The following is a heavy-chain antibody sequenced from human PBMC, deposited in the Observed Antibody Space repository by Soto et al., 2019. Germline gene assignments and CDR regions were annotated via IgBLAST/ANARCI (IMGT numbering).Heavy chain of an antibody. CDR1: GFTFSSYS. Sequence: GSLRLSCAASGFTFSSYSMNWVRQAPGKGLEWVSSISSSSSYIYYADSVKGRFTISRDNAKNSLYLQMNSLRAEDTAVYYCARRQGGSIAARSPFDIWGQGTMVTVSS. J-gene: IGHJ3*02. CDR3: ARRQGGSIAARSPFDI. V-gene: IGHV3-21*01. CDR2: ISSSSSYI. D-gene: IGHD6-6*01.